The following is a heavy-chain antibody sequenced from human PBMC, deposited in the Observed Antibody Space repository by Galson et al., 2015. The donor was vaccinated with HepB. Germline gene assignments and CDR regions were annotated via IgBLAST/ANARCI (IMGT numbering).Heavy chain of an antibody. CDR2: IKSKTDGGTT. Sequence: GKGLEWVGRIKSKTDGGTTDYAAPVKGRFTISRDDSKNTLYLQMNSLKTEDTAVYYCTTDQMVRGVINYAPQYWGQGTLVTVSS. J-gene: IGHJ4*02. CDR3: TTDQMVRGVINYAPQY. V-gene: IGHV3-15*01. D-gene: IGHD3-10*01.